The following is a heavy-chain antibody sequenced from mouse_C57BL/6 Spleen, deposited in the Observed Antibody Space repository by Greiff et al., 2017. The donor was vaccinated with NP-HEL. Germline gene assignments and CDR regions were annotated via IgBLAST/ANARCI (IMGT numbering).Heavy chain of an antibody. Sequence: VQLQQPGAELVRPGSSVKLSCKASGYTFTSYWMHWVKQRPIQGLEWIGNIDPSDSETHYNQKFKDKATLTVDKSSSTAYMQLSSLTSEDSAVYYCARDYGSSNYAMDYWGQGTSVTVSS. CDR3: ARDYGSSNYAMDY. CDR1: GYTFTSYW. D-gene: IGHD1-1*01. J-gene: IGHJ4*01. V-gene: IGHV1-52*01. CDR2: IDPSDSET.